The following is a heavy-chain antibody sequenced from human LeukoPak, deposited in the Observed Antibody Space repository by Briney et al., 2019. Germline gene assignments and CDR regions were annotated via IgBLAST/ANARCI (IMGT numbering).Heavy chain of an antibody. D-gene: IGHD3-10*01. CDR3: ARRFVDAFDI. CDR1: GGSISSYY. Sequence: SETLSLTCTVSGGSISSYYWSWIRQPPGKGQEWIGYIYYSGSTNYNPSLKSRVTISVDTSKNQFSLKLSSVTAADTAVYYCARRFVDAFDIWGQGTMVTVSS. V-gene: IGHV4-59*01. CDR2: IYYSGST. J-gene: IGHJ3*02.